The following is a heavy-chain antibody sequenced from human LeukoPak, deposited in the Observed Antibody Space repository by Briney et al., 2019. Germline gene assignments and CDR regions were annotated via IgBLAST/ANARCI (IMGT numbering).Heavy chain of an antibody. CDR2: ISSSGSTI. V-gene: IGHV3-48*03. Sequence: GGSLRLSCAASGFTFSSYEMNWVRQAPGKGLEWVSYISSSGSTIYYADSVKGRFTISRDNAKNSLYLQMNSLRAEDTAVYYRARDSSGWYVGGEYYYYMDVWGKGTTVTISS. CDR1: GFTFSSYE. D-gene: IGHD6-19*01. J-gene: IGHJ6*03. CDR3: ARDSSGWYVGGEYYYYMDV.